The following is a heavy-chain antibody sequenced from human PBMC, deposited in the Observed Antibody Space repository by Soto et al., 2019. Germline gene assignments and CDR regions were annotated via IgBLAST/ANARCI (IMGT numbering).Heavy chain of an antibody. Sequence: EVHLVESGGGLGKPGGSLRLSCAASGVTFSNSSLHWVRQAPGKGLAWVSSSSSGSSYIYYADSVKGRFTISRDNAKKSLFLQMNSLRAEDTGVYFCARDTYGDSSDQQFDTWGQGTLVTVSS. V-gene: IGHV3-21*01. CDR2: SSSGSSYI. CDR3: ARDTYGDSSDQQFDT. CDR1: GVTFSNSS. J-gene: IGHJ4*02. D-gene: IGHD4-17*01.